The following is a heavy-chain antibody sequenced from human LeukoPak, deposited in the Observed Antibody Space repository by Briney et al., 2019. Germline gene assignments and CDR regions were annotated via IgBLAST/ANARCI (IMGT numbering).Heavy chain of an antibody. V-gene: IGHV4-39*07. CDR1: GGSISSSSYY. CDR3: ARGILGRGYFDL. CDR2: IYHSGST. Sequence: SETPSLTCTVSGGSISSSSYYWGWIRQPPGKGLEWIGSIYHSGSTYYNPSLKSRVTISVDRSKNQFSLKLSSVTAADTALYFCARGILGRGYFDLWGRDTLVTVSP. D-gene: IGHD3-3*01. J-gene: IGHJ2*01.